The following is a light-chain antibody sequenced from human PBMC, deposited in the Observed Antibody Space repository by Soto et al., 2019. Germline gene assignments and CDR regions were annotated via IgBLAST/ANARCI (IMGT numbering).Light chain of an antibody. J-gene: IGKJ1*01. CDR3: HQYNNWPPWT. V-gene: IGKV3-15*01. Sequence: EIVLMQSPGTLSLSPGERATLSFRASQSVSSSYLAWYQQKPGQAPRLLIYGASTRATGIPARFSGSGSGTEFTLTISSLQSEDFAVYYCHQYNNWPPWTFGQGTKVDIK. CDR2: GAS. CDR1: QSVSSSY.